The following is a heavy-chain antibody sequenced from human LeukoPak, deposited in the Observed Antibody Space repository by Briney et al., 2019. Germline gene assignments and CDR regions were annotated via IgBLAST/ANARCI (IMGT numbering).Heavy chain of an antibody. CDR3: AFDSSGPDYYFDY. J-gene: IGHJ4*02. V-gene: IGHV3-23*01. D-gene: IGHD3-22*01. CDR2: ISGNGGTA. CDR1: GFTFSSYP. Sequence: GGSLRLSCAASGFTFSSYPVSWVRQAPGRGLEWVSAISGNGGTANYADSAKGRFTISRDNSKNTLYLQMNSLRAEDTAVYYCAFDSSGPDYYFDYWGQGTLVTVSS.